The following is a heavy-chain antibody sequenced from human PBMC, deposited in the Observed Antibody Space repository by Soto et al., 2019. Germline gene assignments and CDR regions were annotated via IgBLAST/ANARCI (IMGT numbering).Heavy chain of an antibody. CDR3: VRDHCSTATCYTVWFDP. CDR2: ISYDGSNK. Sequence: GVFLSLSCPASGVPFSSYGMHWVRPATGKGLEWVAVISYDGSNKYYADSVKGRFTISRDNAKNTLYLQMNSLRAEDTAVYYWVRDHCSTATCYTVWFDPWVQGTQVPFSS. CDR1: GVPFSSYG. D-gene: IGHD2-2*02. J-gene: IGHJ5*02. V-gene: IGHV3-30*03.